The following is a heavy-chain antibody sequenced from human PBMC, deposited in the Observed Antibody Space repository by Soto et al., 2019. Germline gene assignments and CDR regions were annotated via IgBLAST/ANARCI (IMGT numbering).Heavy chain of an antibody. Sequence: GASMKISCKGSGYSFTSYWIGWVRQMPGKGLEWMGIIYPGDSDTRYSPSFQGQVTISADKSISTAYLQWSSLKASDTAMYYCARTTTVVTQGLLDYWGQGTLVTVSS. CDR3: ARTTTVVTQGLLDY. V-gene: IGHV5-51*01. J-gene: IGHJ4*02. CDR2: IYPGDSDT. D-gene: IGHD4-17*01. CDR1: GYSFTSYW.